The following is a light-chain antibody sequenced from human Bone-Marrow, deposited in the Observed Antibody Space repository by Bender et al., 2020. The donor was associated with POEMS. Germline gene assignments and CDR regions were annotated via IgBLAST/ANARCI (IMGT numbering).Light chain of an antibody. CDR3: CSNAGSNTWV. CDR2: EVN. Sequence: QSALTQPPSASGSPGQSLTISCTGTSSDVGRYDWVSWYQQHPDKAPKLIIYEVNNRPSGVPDRFSASKSANTASLTVFGLQTEDEADYYCCSNAGSNTWVFGGGTKLTVL. J-gene: IGLJ3*02. V-gene: IGLV2-8*01. CDR1: SSDVGRYDW.